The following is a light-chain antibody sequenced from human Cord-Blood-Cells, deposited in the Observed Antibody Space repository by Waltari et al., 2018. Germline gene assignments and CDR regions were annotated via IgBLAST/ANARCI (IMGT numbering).Light chain of an antibody. CDR1: QSISSY. V-gene: IGKV1-39*01. CDR3: QQSYSTHYT. Sequence: DFQTTQSPSPLSASVGDRVTITCRASQSISSYLNWYQQKPGKAPKLLIYAASSLQSGVPSRFSGSGSGTDFTLTISSLQPEDFATYYCQQSYSTHYTFGQGTKLEIK. CDR2: AAS. J-gene: IGKJ2*01.